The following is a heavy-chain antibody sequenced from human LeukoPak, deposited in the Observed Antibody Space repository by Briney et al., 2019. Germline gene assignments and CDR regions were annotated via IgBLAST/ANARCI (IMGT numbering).Heavy chain of an antibody. Sequence: PSETLSLTCNVSGGSISSYFWTWIRQPAGKGLEWIGRIHASGTTNYNSSLKSRVSMSVDTSKNQFSLKLTSVTAADTTVYFCARDGADVYGRAFDYWGQGTLVSVSS. CDR1: GGSISSYF. CDR3: ARDGADVYGRAFDY. V-gene: IGHV4-4*07. CDR2: IHASGTT. J-gene: IGHJ4*02. D-gene: IGHD3-10*01.